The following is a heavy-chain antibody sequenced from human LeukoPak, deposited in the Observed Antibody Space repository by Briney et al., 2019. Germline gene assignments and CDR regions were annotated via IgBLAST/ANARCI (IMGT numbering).Heavy chain of an antibody. V-gene: IGHV4-59*01. J-gene: IGHJ4*02. CDR1: GGSISTSW. D-gene: IGHD6-13*01. CDR3: ARERPWYDY. Sequence: KASETLSLTCTVSGGSISTSWWSWIRQPPGKGLEWIGYIYYSGSTNYNPSLKSRVTISVDTSKNQFSLKLSSVTAADTAVYYCARERPWYDYWGQGTLVTVSS. CDR2: IYYSGST.